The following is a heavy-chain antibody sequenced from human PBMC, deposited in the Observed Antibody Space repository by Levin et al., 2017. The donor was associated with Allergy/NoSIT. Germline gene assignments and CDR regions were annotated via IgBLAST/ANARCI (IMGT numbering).Heavy chain of an antibody. Sequence: QTLSLTCTFSGFSLTTSGMCVSWIRQPPGKALEWLARIDWDDGKYYSTSLKTRLTISKDTSKNQVVLTMTNMDPVDTATYYCARIGSTGFRDYFDYWGQGTLVTVSS. CDR1: GFSLTTSGMC. J-gene: IGHJ4*02. V-gene: IGHV2-70*11. D-gene: IGHD1-1*01. CDR2: IDWDDGK. CDR3: ARIGSTGFRDYFDY.